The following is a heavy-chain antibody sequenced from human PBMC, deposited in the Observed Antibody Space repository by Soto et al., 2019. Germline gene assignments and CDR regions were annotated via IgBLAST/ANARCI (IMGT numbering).Heavy chain of an antibody. CDR2: ISYDGSNK. Sequence: QVQLVESGGGVVQPGRSLRRSCAASGFTFSSYGMHWVRQAPGKGLEWVAVISYDGSNKYYADSVKGRFTISRDNSKNTLYLQMNSLRAEDTAVYYCAKDVVTTVVTQTGRDLWGRGTLVTVSS. CDR1: GFTFSSYG. D-gene: IGHD4-17*01. V-gene: IGHV3-30*18. J-gene: IGHJ2*01. CDR3: AKDVVTTVVTQTGRDL.